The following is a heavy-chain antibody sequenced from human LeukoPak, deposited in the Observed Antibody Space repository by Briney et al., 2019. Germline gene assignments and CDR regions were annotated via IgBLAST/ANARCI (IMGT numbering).Heavy chain of an antibody. Sequence: GRSLRLSCAASGFSFSSSGMHWVRQAPGKGLEWVAIIWFDGTTKYYADSVKGRFTTSRDNSKNTVYLQMNSLRAEDTAVYYCARVGSDSGSYYDYWGQGTLVTVSS. J-gene: IGHJ4*02. CDR3: ARVGSDSGSYYDY. V-gene: IGHV3-33*01. CDR2: IWFDGTTK. D-gene: IGHD1-26*01. CDR1: GFSFSSSG.